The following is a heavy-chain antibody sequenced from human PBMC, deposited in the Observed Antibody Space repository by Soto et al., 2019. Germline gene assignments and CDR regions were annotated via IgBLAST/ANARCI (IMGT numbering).Heavy chain of an antibody. Sequence: EVQLVESGGGLVQPGGSLRLSCAASGFTFSSYSMNWVRQAPGKGREWGSCISSSSSTIYYADSVKGRFTISRDNAKNSLYLQTNSLRAEGTAVYYCARVMGATVTSPYDYWGQGTLVTVSS. D-gene: IGHD4-17*01. CDR3: ARVMGATVTSPYDY. CDR2: ISSSSSTI. V-gene: IGHV3-48*01. J-gene: IGHJ4*02. CDR1: GFTFSSYS.